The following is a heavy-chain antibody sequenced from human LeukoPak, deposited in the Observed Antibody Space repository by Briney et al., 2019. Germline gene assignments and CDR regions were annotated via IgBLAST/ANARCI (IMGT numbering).Heavy chain of an antibody. CDR2: ISHDGII. D-gene: IGHD5-24*01. CDR1: GFTFSSYW. Sequence: PGGSLRLSCAASGFTFSSYWMSWVRRTPGKGLVWVSRISHDGIISYADSVKGRFTISRDNAKNTLILQMNSLRVEDTAVYYCARDWVYKIDYWGRGTLVTVSS. V-gene: IGHV3-74*01. J-gene: IGHJ4*02. CDR3: ARDWVYKIDY.